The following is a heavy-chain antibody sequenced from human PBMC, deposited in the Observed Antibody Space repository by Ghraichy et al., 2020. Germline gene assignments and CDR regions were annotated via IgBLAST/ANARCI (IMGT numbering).Heavy chain of an antibody. Sequence: SQTLSLTCAVYGGSFSGYYWSWIRQPPGKGLEWIGEINHSGSTNYNPSLKSRVTISVDTSKNQFSLKLSSVTAADTAVYYCARRSRADIPRFWGQGTLVTVSS. J-gene: IGHJ4*02. D-gene: IGHD2-15*01. V-gene: IGHV4-34*01. CDR3: ARRSRADIPRF. CDR2: INHSGST. CDR1: GGSFSGYY.